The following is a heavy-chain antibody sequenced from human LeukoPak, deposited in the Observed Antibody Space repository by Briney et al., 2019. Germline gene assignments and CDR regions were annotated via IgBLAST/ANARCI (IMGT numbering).Heavy chain of an antibody. CDR3: ARRRKVVRAGFDY. D-gene: IGHD2-21*01. Sequence: SETLSLTCAGYGGSFSSYFWTWIRQIPGKGLEWIGEINHSGTTNYNPSLKSRVTMSVDTSKDQFSLKLMSVTAADTGVYYCARRRKVVRAGFDYWGQGTRVIVSS. CDR1: GGSFSSYF. CDR2: INHSGTT. V-gene: IGHV4-34*01. J-gene: IGHJ4*02.